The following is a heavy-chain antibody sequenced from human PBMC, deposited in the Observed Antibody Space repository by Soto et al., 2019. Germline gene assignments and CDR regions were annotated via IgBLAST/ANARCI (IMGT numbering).Heavy chain of an antibody. CDR1: GFPFTTYG. V-gene: IGHV3-30*03. J-gene: IGHJ4*02. D-gene: IGHD3-10*01. CDR3: VGGQYYFDY. Sequence: QVQLVESGGGVVQPGRSLRLSCAASGFPFTTYGMHWVREGPGKGLEWVAVISYDGSNKYYADSVKGRFTISRDNSKNPLYLQMNSRRPEDTALYYCVGGQYYFDYRGQGTLVTVSS. CDR2: ISYDGSNK.